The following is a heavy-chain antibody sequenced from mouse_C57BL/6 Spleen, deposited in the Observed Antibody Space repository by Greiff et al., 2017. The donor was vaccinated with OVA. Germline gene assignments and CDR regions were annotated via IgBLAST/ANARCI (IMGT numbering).Heavy chain of an antibody. CDR2: INPNNGGT. CDR1: GYTFTDYN. Sequence: VQLQQSGPELVKPGASVKIPCKASGYTFTDYNMDWVKQSHGQSLEWIGDINPNNGGTIYNQKFKGKATLTVDKSSSTAYMELRSLTSEDTAVEYCERGRDDYDIGAMDYWGQGTSVTVSS. J-gene: IGHJ4*01. D-gene: IGHD2-4*01. V-gene: IGHV1-18*01. CDR3: ERGRDDYDIGAMDY.